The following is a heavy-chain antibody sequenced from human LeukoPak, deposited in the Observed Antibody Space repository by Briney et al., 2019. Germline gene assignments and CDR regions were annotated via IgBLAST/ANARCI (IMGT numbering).Heavy chain of an antibody. V-gene: IGHV4-59*01. CDR1: GGSISSYY. CDR2: INYSWDT. Sequence: SETLSLTCTVSGGSISSYYWSWIRQPPGKGLEWIGYINYSWDTNYNPSLKSRVTISADTSKNQFSLKLSSVTAADTAVYYCARVSTTTVTNRYYYYGMDVWGQGTTVTVSS. D-gene: IGHD4-17*01. CDR3: ARVSTTTVTNRYYYYGMDV. J-gene: IGHJ6*02.